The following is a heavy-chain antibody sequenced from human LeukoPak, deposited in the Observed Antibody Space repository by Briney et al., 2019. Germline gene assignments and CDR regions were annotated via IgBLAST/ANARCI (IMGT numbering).Heavy chain of an antibody. CDR2: IIPIFGTA. Sequence: SVKVSCKASGGTFSSYAISWVRQAPGQGLEWMGGIIPIFGTANYAQKFQGRVTITADESTSTAYMELSSLRSEDTAVYYCARSDGYGDYADNWFDHWGQGTLVTVSS. CDR3: ARSDGYGDYADNWFDH. D-gene: IGHD4-17*01. CDR1: GGTFSSYA. J-gene: IGHJ5*02. V-gene: IGHV1-69*13.